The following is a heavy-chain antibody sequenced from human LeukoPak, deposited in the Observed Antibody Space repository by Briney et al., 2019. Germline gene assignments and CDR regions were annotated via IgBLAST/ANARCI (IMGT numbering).Heavy chain of an antibody. Sequence: GASVKVSCKASGYTFTSYGISWVRQAPGQGLEWMGWISAYNGNTNYAQKLQGRVTMTTDTSTSTAYMELRSLRSDDTAVYYCASSKRWSGYYLSAGDYWGQGTLVTVSS. V-gene: IGHV1-18*01. CDR1: GYTFTSYG. CDR3: ASSKRWSGYYLSAGDY. J-gene: IGHJ4*02. CDR2: ISAYNGNT. D-gene: IGHD3-3*01.